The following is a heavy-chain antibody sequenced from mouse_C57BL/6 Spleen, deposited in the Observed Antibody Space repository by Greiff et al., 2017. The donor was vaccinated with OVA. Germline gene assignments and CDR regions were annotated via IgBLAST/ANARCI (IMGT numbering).Heavy chain of an antibody. CDR2: IHPNSGST. V-gene: IGHV1-64*01. Sequence: QVQLQQSGAELVKPGASVKLSCKASGYTFTSYWMHWVKQRPGQGLEWIGMIHPNSGSTNYNEKFKSKATLTVDKSSSTAYMQLSSLTSEDSAVYYCARSPYYGSSYGFDYWGQGTTLTVSS. D-gene: IGHD1-1*01. J-gene: IGHJ2*01. CDR3: ARSPYYGSSYGFDY. CDR1: GYTFTSYW.